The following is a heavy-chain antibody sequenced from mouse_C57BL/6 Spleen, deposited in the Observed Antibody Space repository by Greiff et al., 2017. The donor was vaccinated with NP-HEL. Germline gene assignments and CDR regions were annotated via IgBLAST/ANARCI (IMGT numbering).Heavy chain of an antibody. J-gene: IGHJ4*01. Sequence: EVKLVESGGGLVKPGGSLKLSCAASGFTFSSYAMSWVRQTPEKRLEWVATISDGGSYTYYPDNVKGRFTISRDNAKNNLYLQMSHLKSEDTAMYYCARDGTGGYYGAMDYWGQGTSVTVSS. V-gene: IGHV5-4*01. CDR1: GFTFSSYA. CDR2: ISDGGSYT. CDR3: ARDGTGGYYGAMDY. D-gene: IGHD2-3*01.